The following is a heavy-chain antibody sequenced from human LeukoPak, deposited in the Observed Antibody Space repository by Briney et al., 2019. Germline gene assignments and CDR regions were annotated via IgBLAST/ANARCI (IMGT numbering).Heavy chain of an antibody. CDR1: GVTVSSDY. J-gene: IGHJ3*01. D-gene: IGHD2-2*01. CDR3: ARYCSDIRCYFFDF. V-gene: IGHV3-53*01. Sequence: GGSLRLSCAASGVTVSSDYMSWVRPAPGKGLEWVSVIYTGGSTYYADSVKGRFTISRDNSKNTLCLQMNSLRAEDTGVYFWARYCSDIRCYFFDFWGQGTMVTVSS. CDR2: IYTGGST.